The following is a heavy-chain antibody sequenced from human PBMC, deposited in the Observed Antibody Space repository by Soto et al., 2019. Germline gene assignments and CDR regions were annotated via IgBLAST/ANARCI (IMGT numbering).Heavy chain of an antibody. CDR2: IYYSGST. CDR1: GGSISSSSYY. V-gene: IGHV4-39*01. CDR3: RRHPPYYDFWSGYYRDTRYFEY. Sequence: SETLSLTCTVSGGSISSSSYYWGWIRQPPGKGLDWIGSIYYSGSTYYNPSLKSRVTISVDTSKNQFSLKLSSVTAADTAVYYCRRHPPYYDFWSGYYRDTRYFEYWGHGTLVTVSS. J-gene: IGHJ4*01. D-gene: IGHD3-3*01.